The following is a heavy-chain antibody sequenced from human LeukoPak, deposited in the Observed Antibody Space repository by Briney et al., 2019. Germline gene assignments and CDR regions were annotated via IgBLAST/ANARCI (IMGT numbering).Heavy chain of an antibody. CDR1: GDSISTSKSY. V-gene: IGHV4-39*07. CDR2: NYHSGST. Sequence: PSETLSLTCTVSGDSISTSKSYWGWIRQPPGKGLEWIGSNYHSGSTYYNPSLKSRVTISVDTSKNQFSLKLSSVTAADTAVYYCARERKSHWYNPGNFDYWGQGTLVTVSS. J-gene: IGHJ4*02. D-gene: IGHD1-1*01. CDR3: ARERKSHWYNPGNFDY.